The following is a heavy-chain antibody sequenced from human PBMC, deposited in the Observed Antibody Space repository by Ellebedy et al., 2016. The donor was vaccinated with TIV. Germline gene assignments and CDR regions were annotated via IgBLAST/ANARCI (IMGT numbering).Heavy chain of an antibody. CDR2: INAGNGNT. Sequence: ASVKVSCKASGYTFTSYAMHWVRQAPGQRLEWMGWINAGNGNTRYSQKFQSRVTITRDTSASTAYMELSSLRSEDTAVYYCARGVFWSGRYGMDVWGQGTTVTVSS. CDR3: ARGVFWSGRYGMDV. D-gene: IGHD3-3*01. J-gene: IGHJ6*02. V-gene: IGHV1-3*01. CDR1: GYTFTSYA.